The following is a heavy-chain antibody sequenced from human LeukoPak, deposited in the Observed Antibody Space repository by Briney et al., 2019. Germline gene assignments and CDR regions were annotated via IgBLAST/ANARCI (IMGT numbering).Heavy chain of an antibody. CDR3: ARGLTGDKDYYYYYYMDV. V-gene: IGHV1-2*02. Sequence: GASVKVSCKASGYTFTGYYMHWVRQAPGQGLEWMGWINPNSGGTNYAQKFQGRVTMTRDTSISTAYMELSRLRSDDTAVYYCARGLTGDKDYYYYYYMDVWGKGTTVTVSS. J-gene: IGHJ6*03. D-gene: IGHD7-27*01. CDR2: INPNSGGT. CDR1: GYTFTGYY.